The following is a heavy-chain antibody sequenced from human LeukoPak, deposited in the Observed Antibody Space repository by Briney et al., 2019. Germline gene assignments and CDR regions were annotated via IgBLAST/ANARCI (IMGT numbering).Heavy chain of an antibody. CDR1: GFTLSNHG. Sequence: GRSLRLSCAASGFTLSNHGLHWVRQAPGKRLEWVAGISFDGSSKYYADSVKGRFTISRDTSENTLFLQINSLRAEDTAVYYCASRRPCSGGICYGMDVWGQGTTVTVSS. CDR3: ASRRPCSGGICYGMDV. J-gene: IGHJ6*02. D-gene: IGHD2-15*01. V-gene: IGHV3-30*04. CDR2: ISFDGSSK.